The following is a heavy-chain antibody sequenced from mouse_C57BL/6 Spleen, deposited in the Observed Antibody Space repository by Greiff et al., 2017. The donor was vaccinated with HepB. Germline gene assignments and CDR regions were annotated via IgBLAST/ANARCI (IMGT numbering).Heavy chain of an antibody. CDR2: ISYDGSN. CDR1: GYSITSGYY. J-gene: IGHJ3*01. Sequence: EVQLQESGPGLVKPSQSLSLTCSVTGYSITSGYYWNWIRQFPGNKLEWMGYISYDGSNNYNPSLKNRISITRDTSKNQFFLKLNSVTTEDTATYYCARDYGRVAYWGQGTLVTVSA. CDR3: ARDYGRVAY. V-gene: IGHV3-6*01. D-gene: IGHD1-1*01.